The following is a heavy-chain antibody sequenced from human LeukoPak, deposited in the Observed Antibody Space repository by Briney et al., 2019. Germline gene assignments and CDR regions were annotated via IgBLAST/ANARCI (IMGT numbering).Heavy chain of an antibody. CDR3: ARGQERGSGSYYNPYNWFDS. CDR1: GYTFTSND. D-gene: IGHD3-10*01. Sequence: GASVKVSCKASGYTFTSNDISWVRQAPGQGLEWMGWISTYNGNTNYAQKLQGRVTMTTDTSTSTAFLELRSLRSDDTAVYYCARGQERGSGSYYNPYNWFDSWGQGTLVTVSS. V-gene: IGHV1-18*04. CDR2: ISTYNGNT. J-gene: IGHJ5*01.